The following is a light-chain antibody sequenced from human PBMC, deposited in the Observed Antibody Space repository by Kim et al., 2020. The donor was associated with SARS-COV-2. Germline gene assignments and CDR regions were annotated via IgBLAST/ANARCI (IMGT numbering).Light chain of an antibody. CDR3: HQYHSVPLT. J-gene: IGKJ4*01. CDR2: DAS. CDR1: EDISDH. Sequence: DIQMTQSPSSLSASVGDRVTISCQASEDISDHLNWYQHKPGKAPKLLIYDASHLETGVSSRFSGSASGTYFTFTINSLHPEDVSTYYCHQYHSVPLTFGGGTKVDIK. V-gene: IGKV1-33*01.